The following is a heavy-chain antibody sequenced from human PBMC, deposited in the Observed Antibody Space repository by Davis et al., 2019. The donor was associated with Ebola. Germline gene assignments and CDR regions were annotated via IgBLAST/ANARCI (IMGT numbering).Heavy chain of an antibody. CDR3: ARPDIVTGLYYLDQ. CDR1: LYTFTSYG. J-gene: IGHJ4*02. Sequence: ASVPVSCKASLYTFTSYGLSWVRQAPGHGLEWMGWISAYNGNTNYAQKLQGRVTMTADTSTSTAYMELRSLRSDDTAVYYCARPDIVTGLYYLDQWGQGTLVTVSS. V-gene: IGHV1-18*01. D-gene: IGHD3-9*01. CDR2: ISAYNGNT.